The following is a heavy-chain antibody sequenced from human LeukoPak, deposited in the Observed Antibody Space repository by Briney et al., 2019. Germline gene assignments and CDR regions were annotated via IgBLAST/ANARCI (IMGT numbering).Heavy chain of an antibody. CDR3: ARDFVGPRHDFWSGYSY. V-gene: IGHV3-21*01. J-gene: IGHJ4*02. CDR1: GFTFSSYS. Sequence: PGGSLRLSCAASGFTFSSYSMNWVRQAPGKGLEWVSSISSSSSYIYYADSVKGRFTISRDNAKNSLYLQMNSLRAEDTAVYYCARDFVGPRHDFWSGYSYWGQGTLVTVSS. CDR2: ISSSSSYI. D-gene: IGHD3-3*01.